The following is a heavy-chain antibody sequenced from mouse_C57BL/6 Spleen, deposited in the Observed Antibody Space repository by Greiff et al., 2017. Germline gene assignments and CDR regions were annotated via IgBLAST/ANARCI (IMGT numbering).Heavy chain of an antibody. CDR1: GYAFSSYW. D-gene: IGHD3-2*02. Sequence: VQLQQSGAELVKPGASVKISCKASGYAFSSYWMNWVKQRPGKGLEWIGQIYPGDGDTNYNGKFKGKATLTADKSSSKAYMQLSSLTSEDSAVYFCARLGAAQATYAMDYWGQGTSVTVSS. CDR2: IYPGDGDT. J-gene: IGHJ4*01. CDR3: ARLGAAQATYAMDY. V-gene: IGHV1-80*01.